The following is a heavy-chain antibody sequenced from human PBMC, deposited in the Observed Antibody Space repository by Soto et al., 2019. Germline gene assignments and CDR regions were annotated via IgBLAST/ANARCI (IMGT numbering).Heavy chain of an antibody. CDR2: IIPVFGIE. Sequence: GSSVKVSCKASGGTFSSYGVSLVRQAPGQGLEWMGRIIPVFGIEHYAQKSQGRVAVTADESTSTAYMELSGLTSEDTAIYYCARGLSYYDSSGYSDAFDIWGQGTLVTVSS. J-gene: IGHJ3*02. CDR1: GGTFSSYG. CDR3: ARGLSYYDSSGYSDAFDI. V-gene: IGHV1-69*13. D-gene: IGHD3-22*01.